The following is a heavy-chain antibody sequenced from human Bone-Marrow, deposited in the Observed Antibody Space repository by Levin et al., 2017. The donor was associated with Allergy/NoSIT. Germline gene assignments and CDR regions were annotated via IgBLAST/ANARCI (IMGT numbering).Heavy chain of an antibody. V-gene: IGHV1-18*01. J-gene: IGHJ6*03. CDR1: GYTFTNYA. D-gene: IGHD6-19*01. Sequence: VASVKVSCKASGYTFTNYAISWVRQAPGQGLEWMGWISAYNGNTNYAQKVQGRVTMTTDTSTSTAYMELRSLRSDDTAVYYCARDPSDSSGWAYYYYYYMDVWGKGTTVTVSS. CDR3: ARDPSDSSGWAYYYYYYMDV. CDR2: ISAYNGNT.